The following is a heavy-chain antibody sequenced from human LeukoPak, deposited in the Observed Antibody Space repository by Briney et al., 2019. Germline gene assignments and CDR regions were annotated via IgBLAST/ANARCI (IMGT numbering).Heavy chain of an antibody. Sequence: GGSLRLSCAASGFSFSSYEMNWVRQAPGKGLEWVSYISSSGSIMYSADSVKGRFTISRDNAKNTLYLQLNSLRAEDTAIYYCAEDYSTITTFNTRLFDCWGQGTLVTVSS. CDR3: AEDYSTITTFNTRLFDC. CDR2: ISSSGSIM. V-gene: IGHV3-48*03. J-gene: IGHJ4*02. CDR1: GFSFSSYE. D-gene: IGHD2/OR15-2a*01.